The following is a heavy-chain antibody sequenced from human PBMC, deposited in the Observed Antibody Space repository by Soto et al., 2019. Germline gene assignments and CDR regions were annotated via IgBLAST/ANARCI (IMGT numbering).Heavy chain of an antibody. CDR1: GGSVSSGGYY. D-gene: IGHD3-22*01. CDR3: VREGSGYIDY. V-gene: IGHV4-31*03. Sequence: PSVALSLTCTVSGGSVSSGGYYWSWIRQHPGKGLEWIGYFYYSGSTFYNPSLKSRVTISVDKSKNQFCLKLSSVTAADTAVYYCVREGSGYIDYWGQGTLVTVS. J-gene: IGHJ4*02. CDR2: FYYSGST.